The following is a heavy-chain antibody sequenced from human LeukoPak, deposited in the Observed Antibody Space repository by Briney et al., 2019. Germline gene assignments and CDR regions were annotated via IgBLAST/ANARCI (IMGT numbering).Heavy chain of an antibody. CDR2: IIPIFGIA. CDR1: GGTFSSYA. D-gene: IGHD1-14*01. CDR3: ARAFAKTGKYYFDY. V-gene: IGHV1-69*04. Sequence: SVKVSCKASGGTFSSYAISWVRQAPGQGLEWMGRIIPIFGIANYAQKFQGRVTITADKSTSTAYMELSSLRSEDTAVYYCARAFAKTGKYYFDYWGQGTLVTVSP. J-gene: IGHJ4*02.